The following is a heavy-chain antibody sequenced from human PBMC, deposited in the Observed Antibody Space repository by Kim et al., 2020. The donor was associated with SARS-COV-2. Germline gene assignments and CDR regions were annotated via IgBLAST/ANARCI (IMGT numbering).Heavy chain of an antibody. CDR2: IYYSGST. V-gene: IGHV4-59*01. CDR3: ARDVNYFHP. J-gene: IGHJ5*02. D-gene: IGHD3-10*01. CDR1: GGSISSYY. Sequence: SETLSLTCTVSGGSISSYYWSWIRQPPGKGLEWIGYIYYSGSTNYNPSLKSRVTISVDMSKNQFSLKLSSVTAADTAVYYCARDVNYFHPWGQGTLVTVSS.